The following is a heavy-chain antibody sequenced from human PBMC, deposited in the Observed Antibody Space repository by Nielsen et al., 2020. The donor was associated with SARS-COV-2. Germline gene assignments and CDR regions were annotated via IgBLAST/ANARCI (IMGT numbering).Heavy chain of an antibody. CDR2: IYYSGST. Sequence: SETLSLTCTVSGGSISSYYWSWIRQPPGKGLEWIGYIYYSGSTNYNPSLKSRVTISVDTSKNQFSPKLSSVTAADTAVYYCARTITIFGVVIRGSMDVWGQGTTVTVSS. D-gene: IGHD3-3*01. J-gene: IGHJ6*02. CDR3: ARTITIFGVVIRGSMDV. V-gene: IGHV4-59*08. CDR1: GGSISSYY.